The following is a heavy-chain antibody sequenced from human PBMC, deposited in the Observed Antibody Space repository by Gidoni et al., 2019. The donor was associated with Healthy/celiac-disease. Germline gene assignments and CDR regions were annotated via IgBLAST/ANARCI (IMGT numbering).Heavy chain of an antibody. V-gene: IGHV4-34*01. J-gene: IGHJ4*02. CDR2: ITHSGST. CDR3: ARGRYHDSSGFPY. CDR1: GPSFSGYY. D-gene: IGHD3-22*01. Sequence: QVQLQPWRAGLLKPSETLSLTCAMSGPSFSGYYGSWIRQSPGKGLVWIAEITHSGSTNYKPALRSRVTISVDASKNQFSLQLRSVTAADTAVYYCARGRYHDSSGFPYWGQGTLVTVSS.